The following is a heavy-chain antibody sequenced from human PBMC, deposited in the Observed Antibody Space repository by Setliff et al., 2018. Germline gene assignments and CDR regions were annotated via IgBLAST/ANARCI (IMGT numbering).Heavy chain of an antibody. Sequence: SVKVSCKASGGTFSNYAISWVRQAPGQGLEWMGGTIPLFGTTDYAQKFHGRVTIITDESTSTAYMELNSLTSEDTAVYYCARSPALLGIVYLDPWGQGTRVTVSS. CDR2: TIPLFGTT. CDR3: ARSPALLGIVYLDP. J-gene: IGHJ5*02. D-gene: IGHD2-15*01. V-gene: IGHV1-69*05. CDR1: GGTFSNYA.